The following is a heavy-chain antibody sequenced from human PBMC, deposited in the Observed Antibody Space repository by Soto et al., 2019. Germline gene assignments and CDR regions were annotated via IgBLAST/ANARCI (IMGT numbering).Heavy chain of an antibody. CDR1: GGSISNNNYF. V-gene: IGHV4-31*03. J-gene: IGHJ3*02. Sequence: QVQLQESGPGLVKPSQTLSLTCTVSGGSISNNNYFWSWIRQHPGKGLEWIGYIHYRGSAYYNRSLSGRVTTLVDTTKNQFSMKLSFVTAADTAMYYCAREVNVPADADAFDIWGQGTMVTVSS. CDR3: AREVNVPADADAFDI. CDR2: IHYRGSA. D-gene: IGHD2-2*01.